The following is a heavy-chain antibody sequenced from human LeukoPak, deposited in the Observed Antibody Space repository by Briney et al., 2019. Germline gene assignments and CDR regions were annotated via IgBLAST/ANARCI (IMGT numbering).Heavy chain of an antibody. J-gene: IGHJ4*02. V-gene: IGHV1-2*02. CDR3: ARVGRAFTARSSFFDY. CDR1: GYTFSGNY. D-gene: IGHD6-6*01. Sequence: ASVKVSCKASGYTFSGNYMHWVRQAPGQGLEWMGWINPNSGGTNYAQKFQGRVTMTRDTSISTAYMELIRLRSADTAVYYCARVGRAFTARSSFFDYWGQGTLVTVSS. CDR2: INPNSGGT.